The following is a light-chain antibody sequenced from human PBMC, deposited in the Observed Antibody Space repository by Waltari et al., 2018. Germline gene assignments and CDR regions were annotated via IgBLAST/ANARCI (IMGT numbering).Light chain of an antibody. CDR1: ELPRKY. Sequence: SYELTQPPSVSVSPGQTARITCSGHELPRKYAYWFQQKSGQAPRLVIFEDTKRPSGIPVRFSWSSSGTVATLTITGAQVDDEADYYCYSSGSTGLRVFGGGTTVVVL. CDR2: EDT. J-gene: IGLJ1*01. V-gene: IGLV3-10*01. CDR3: YSSGSTGLRV.